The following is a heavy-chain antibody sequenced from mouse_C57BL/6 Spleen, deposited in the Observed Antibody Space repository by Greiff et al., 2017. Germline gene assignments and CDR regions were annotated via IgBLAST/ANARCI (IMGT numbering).Heavy chain of an antibody. V-gene: IGHV1-85*01. J-gene: IGHJ2*01. D-gene: IGHD1-1*01. CDR3: ARRGYGSSLSYYFDY. CDR2: IYPRDGST. CDR1: GYTFTSYD. Sequence: QVQLKESGPELVKPGASVKLSCKASGYTFTSYDINWVKQRPGQGLEWIGWIYPRDGSTKYNEKFKGKATLTVDTSSSTAYMELHSLTSEDSSVYVCARRGYGSSLSYYFDYWGQGTTLTVSS.